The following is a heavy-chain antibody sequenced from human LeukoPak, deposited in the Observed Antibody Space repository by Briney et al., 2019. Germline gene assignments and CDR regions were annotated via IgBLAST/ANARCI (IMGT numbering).Heavy chain of an antibody. Sequence: GGSLRLSCAASGFTFSSYAMSWVRQAPGKGLEWVSAISGSGGSTYYADSVKGWFTISRDNSKNTLYLQMNSLRAEDTAVYYCAKGGNSGSYYAFSIAFDIWGQGTMVTVSS. D-gene: IGHD1-26*01. CDR2: ISGSGGST. V-gene: IGHV3-23*01. CDR3: AKGGNSGSYYAFSIAFDI. CDR1: GFTFSSYA. J-gene: IGHJ3*02.